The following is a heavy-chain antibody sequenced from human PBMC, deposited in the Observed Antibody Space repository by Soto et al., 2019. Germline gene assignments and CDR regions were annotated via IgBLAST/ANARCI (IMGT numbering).Heavy chain of an antibody. CDR1: GFTFSSYA. Sequence: GGSLRLSCAASGFTFSSYAMHWVRQAPGKGLEWVAVISYDGSNKYYADSVKGRFTISRDNSKNTLYLQMNSLRAEDTAVYYCARPTEVRYYPMIREPVFGPPDYWGQGTLVTVSS. CDR2: ISYDGSNK. J-gene: IGHJ4*02. D-gene: IGHD3-10*01. CDR3: ARPTEVRYYPMIREPVFGPPDY. V-gene: IGHV3-30-3*01.